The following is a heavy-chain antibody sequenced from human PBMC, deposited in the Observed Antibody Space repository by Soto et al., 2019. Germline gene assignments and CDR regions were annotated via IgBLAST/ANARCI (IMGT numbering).Heavy chain of an antibody. D-gene: IGHD6-19*01. CDR2: ISYDGSNI. V-gene: IGHV3-30*04. J-gene: IGHJ4*02. CDR1: GFSFTNYA. CDR3: ARDARAVAANFFDY. Sequence: QVQLVESGGGVVQPGRSLRLSCAASGFSFTNYAMHWVRQSPGKGLEWVAVISYDGSNIYYADSVKGRFIISRDSSKNLLYLQMNSLRAEDTALYYCARDARAVAANFFDYWGQGALVTV.